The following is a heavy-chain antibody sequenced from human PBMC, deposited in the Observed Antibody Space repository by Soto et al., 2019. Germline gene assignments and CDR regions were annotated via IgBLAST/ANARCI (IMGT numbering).Heavy chain of an antibody. Sequence: PGGSLRLSCAASGFTFSSYWMSWVRQAPGKGLEWVANIKQDGSEKYYVDSVKGRFTISRDNAKNSLYLQMNSLRAEDTAVYYCARNYYDFWSGLYYYYYYGMDVWGQGTTVTVSS. CDR1: GFTFSSYW. J-gene: IGHJ6*02. CDR2: IKQDGSEK. D-gene: IGHD3-3*01. CDR3: ARNYYDFWSGLYYYYYYGMDV. V-gene: IGHV3-7*01.